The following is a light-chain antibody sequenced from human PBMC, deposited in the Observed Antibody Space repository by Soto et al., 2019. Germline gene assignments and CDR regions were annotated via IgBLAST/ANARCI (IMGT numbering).Light chain of an antibody. CDR1: QSISRW. Sequence: DIQMTQSPSTLSASVGDRVTITCRASQSISRWLAWHQQKPGKAPKLLIYDASSLESGVPSRFSGTGSGTEFTLTISSLQPDDFATYYCQQYNSFSYTFGQGTKLEIK. CDR2: DAS. V-gene: IGKV1-5*01. CDR3: QQYNSFSYT. J-gene: IGKJ2*01.